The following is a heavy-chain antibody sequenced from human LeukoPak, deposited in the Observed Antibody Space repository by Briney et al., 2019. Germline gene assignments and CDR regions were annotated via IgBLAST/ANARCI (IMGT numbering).Heavy chain of an antibody. V-gene: IGHV1-46*01. J-gene: IGHJ6*02. D-gene: IGHD6-6*01. CDR2: INPSGGST. CDR3: ARDPATIAARPGEYYYYGMDV. Sequence: ASVKVSCKASGGTFSSYAISWVRQAPGQGLEWMGIINPSGGSTSYAQRFQGRVTMTRDTSTSTVYMELSSLRSEDTAVYYCARDPATIAARPGEYYYYGMDVWGQGTTVTVSS. CDR1: GGTFSSYA.